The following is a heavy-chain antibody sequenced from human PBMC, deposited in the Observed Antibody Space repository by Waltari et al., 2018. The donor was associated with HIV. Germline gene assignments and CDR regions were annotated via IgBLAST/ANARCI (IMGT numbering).Heavy chain of an antibody. J-gene: IGHJ6*02. V-gene: IGHV3-49*03. CDR3: SKLRFWDYYYGVDV. CDR1: GLTVGDQG. Sequence: EVQLVESGGGLEQPGRSLRLSCPTSGLTVGDQGVSWFRQAPGKGLEWVGLVRSEAYGGTTECAASVKGRFLISRDDSKSIAYLYMKTLKTEDTAVYYCSKLRFWDYYYGVDVWGQGTTVTVAS. CDR2: VRSEAYGGTT. D-gene: IGHD3-3*01.